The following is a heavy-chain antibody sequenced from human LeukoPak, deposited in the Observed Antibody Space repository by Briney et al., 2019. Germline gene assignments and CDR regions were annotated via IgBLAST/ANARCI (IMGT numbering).Heavy chain of an antibody. CDR3: ARGATSAAIAAAGTGFDP. CDR2: INPNSGGT. CDR1: GYTFSSYG. J-gene: IGHJ5*02. Sequence: GASVKVSCKASGYTFSSYGITWVRQAPGQGLEWMGWINPNSGGTNYAQKFQGRVTMTRDTSISTAYMELSRPRSDDTAVYYCARGATSAAIAAAGTGFDPWGQGTLVTVSS. V-gene: IGHV1-2*02. D-gene: IGHD6-13*01.